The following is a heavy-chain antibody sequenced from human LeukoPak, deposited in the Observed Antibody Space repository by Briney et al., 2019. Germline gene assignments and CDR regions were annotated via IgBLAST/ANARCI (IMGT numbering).Heavy chain of an antibody. V-gene: IGHV1-69*05. J-gene: IGHJ4*02. CDR3: ARAGGDVWGSYRSPFDY. CDR2: IIPIFGTA. CDR1: GGTFSSYA. Sequence: SVKVSCQASGGTFSSYAISWVRQAPGQGLEWMGGIIPIFGTANYAQKFQGRVTITTDESTSTAYMELSSLRSEDTAVYYCARAGGDVWGSYRSPFDYWGQGTLVTVSS. D-gene: IGHD3-16*02.